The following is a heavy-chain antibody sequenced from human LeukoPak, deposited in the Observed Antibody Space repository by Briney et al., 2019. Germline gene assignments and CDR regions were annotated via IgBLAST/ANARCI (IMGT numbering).Heavy chain of an antibody. CDR1: GYTFTSYG. CDR2: ISAYNGNT. Sequence: GASVTVSCKASGYTFTSYGISWVRQAPGQGLEWMGWISAYNGNTNNAQKLQGRVAITTDTSTSTAYMELRSLRSDDTAVYYCARGCSGGSCSDNWFDPWGQGTLVTVSS. V-gene: IGHV1-18*01. J-gene: IGHJ5*02. CDR3: ARGCSGGSCSDNWFDP. D-gene: IGHD2-15*01.